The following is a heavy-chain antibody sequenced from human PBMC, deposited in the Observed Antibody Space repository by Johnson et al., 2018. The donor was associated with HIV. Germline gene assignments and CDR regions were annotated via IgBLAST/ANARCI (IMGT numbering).Heavy chain of an antibody. CDR3: ARLMAARTLDDAFDL. J-gene: IGHJ3*01. D-gene: IGHD6-13*01. CDR1: GFFFDDYG. V-gene: IGHV3-20*04. CDR2: INWNGGST. Sequence: MQLVESGGGLERPGGSLRLSCAASGFFFDDYGMTWVRQPPGRGLEWVSGINWNGGSTGYTDSVKGRFTISRDNAKNSLYLQRNSMRVEDTALYYCARLMAARTLDDAFDLWGQWTMVTVSS.